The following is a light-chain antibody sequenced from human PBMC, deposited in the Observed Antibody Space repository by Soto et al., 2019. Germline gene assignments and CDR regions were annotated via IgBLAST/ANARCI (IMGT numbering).Light chain of an antibody. CDR3: QSYDAPNNV. Sequence: NFMLTQPHSVSDSPGKTVIISCTRSSGSIASNYVQWYQQRPGSSPTTVIYEDNQRPSGVPDQFSGSIDSSSNSASLTISGLETDDEADYYFQSYDAPNNVFGGGTKLTVL. CDR2: EDN. V-gene: IGLV6-57*01. J-gene: IGLJ3*02. CDR1: SGSIASNY.